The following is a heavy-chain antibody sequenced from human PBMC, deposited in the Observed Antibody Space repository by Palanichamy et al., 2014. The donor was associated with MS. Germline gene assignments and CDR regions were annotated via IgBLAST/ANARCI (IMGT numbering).Heavy chain of an antibody. V-gene: IGHV3-23*01. D-gene: IGHD3-9*01. CDR1: GFTFSSYA. Sequence: EVQLLESGGGLVQPGGSLRLSCAASGFTFSSYAMRLGPARAPGKGLEWVSAISGSGGSTYYADSVKGRFTISRDNSKNTLYLQMNSLRAEDTAVYYCAKERGYDILTGYYRDHYFDYWGQGTLVTVSS. CDR2: ISGSGGST. J-gene: IGHJ4*02. CDR3: AKERGYDILTGYYRDHYFDY.